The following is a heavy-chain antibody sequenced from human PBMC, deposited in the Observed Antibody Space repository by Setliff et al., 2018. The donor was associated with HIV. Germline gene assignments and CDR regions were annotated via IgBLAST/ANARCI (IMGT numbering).Heavy chain of an antibody. CDR1: GGSVSGHY. CDR2: ITPSGDT. V-gene: IGHV4-34*01. CDR3: SNWNTTVDADS. Sequence: PSETLSLTCAVYGGSVSGHYWGWFRQPPGKGLDWIGEITPSGDTNYIPSLKSRVTMSLDTSKNQFSLNLNSVTAADTAVYYCSNWNTTVDADSWGQGTLVTVSS. D-gene: IGHD1-1*01. J-gene: IGHJ4*02.